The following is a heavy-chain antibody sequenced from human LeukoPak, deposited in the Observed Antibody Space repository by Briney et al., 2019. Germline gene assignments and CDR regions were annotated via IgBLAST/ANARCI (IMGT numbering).Heavy chain of an antibody. V-gene: IGHV3-7*01. CDR3: ARDLTGASDY. Sequence: GGSLRLSCAASAFTFSSYWMSWVRQAPGKGLEWVASIKQDGSEKYHMDSVEGRFTISRDNAKNSLYLQMNSLGAEDTAVYYCARDLTGASDYWGQGTLVTVSS. J-gene: IGHJ4*02. CDR1: AFTFSSYW. D-gene: IGHD3-16*01. CDR2: IKQDGSEK.